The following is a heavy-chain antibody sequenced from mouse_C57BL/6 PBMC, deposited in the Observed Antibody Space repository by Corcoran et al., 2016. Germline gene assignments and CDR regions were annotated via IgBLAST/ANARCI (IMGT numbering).Heavy chain of an antibody. D-gene: IGHD4-1*01. V-gene: IGHV1-18*01. CDR2: INPNNGGT. CDR1: GYTFTDYN. J-gene: IGHJ3*01. CDR3: ARWGPGTGFAY. Sequence: EVQLQQSGPELVKPGASVKIPCKASGYTFTDYNMDWVKQSHGKSLEWIGDINPNNGGTIYNQKFKGKATLTVDKSSSTAYMELRSLTSEDTAVYYCARWGPGTGFAYWGQGTLVTVSA.